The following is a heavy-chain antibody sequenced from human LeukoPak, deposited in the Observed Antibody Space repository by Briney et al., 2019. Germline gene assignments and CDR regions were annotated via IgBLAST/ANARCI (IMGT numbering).Heavy chain of an antibody. CDR3: ARDANYCSSTSCHNWFDP. Sequence: GGSLRLSCAASGFTFSSYSMNWVRQAPGKGLEWVSSISSSSSYIHYADSVKGRFTISRDNAKNSLYLQMNSLRAEDTAVYYCARDANYCSSTSCHNWFDPWGQGTLVTVSS. D-gene: IGHD2-2*01. V-gene: IGHV3-21*01. CDR2: ISSSSSYI. J-gene: IGHJ5*02. CDR1: GFTFSSYS.